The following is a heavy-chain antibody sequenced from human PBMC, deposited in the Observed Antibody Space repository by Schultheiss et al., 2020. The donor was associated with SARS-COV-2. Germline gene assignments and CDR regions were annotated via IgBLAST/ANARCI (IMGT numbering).Heavy chain of an antibody. CDR3: ARRAIQWPGPYYYYGMDV. D-gene: IGHD5-12*01. J-gene: IGHJ6*02. CDR2: INPNSGGT. V-gene: IGHV1-2*02. CDR1: GGTFSSYA. Sequence: ASVKVSCKASGGTFSSYAISWVRQAPGQGLEWMGWINPNSGGTNYAQKFQGRVTMTRDTSISTAYMELSRLRSDDTAVYYCARRAIQWPGPYYYYGMDVWGQGTTVTVSS.